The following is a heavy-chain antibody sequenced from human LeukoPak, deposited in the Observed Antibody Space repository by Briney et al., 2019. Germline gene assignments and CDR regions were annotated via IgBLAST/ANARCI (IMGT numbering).Heavy chain of an antibody. J-gene: IGHJ4*02. CDR1: GGSISSYY. CDR3: ARSHDSSGYYYPWDLYFDY. V-gene: IGHV4-59*01. CDR2: IYYSGST. D-gene: IGHD3-22*01. Sequence: PSETLSLTCTVSGGSISSYYWSWIRQPPGKGLEWIGYIYYSGSTNYNPSLKSRVTISVDTSKNQFSLKLSSVTAADTAVYYCARSHDSSGYYYPWDLYFDYWGQGTLVTVSS.